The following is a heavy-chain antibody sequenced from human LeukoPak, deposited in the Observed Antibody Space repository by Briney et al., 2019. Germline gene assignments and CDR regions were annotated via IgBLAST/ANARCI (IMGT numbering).Heavy chain of an antibody. CDR2: IIPILGIA. J-gene: IGHJ4*02. V-gene: IGHV1-69*04. CDR1: GGIFSSYA. Sequence: SVKVSFKTSGGIFSSYAISWVRQAPGQGLEWMGRIIPILGIANYAQKFQGRVTITADKSTSTAYMDLSSLRSEDTAVYYCARDLPPYYFDYWGQGTLVTVSS. CDR3: ARDLPPYYFDY.